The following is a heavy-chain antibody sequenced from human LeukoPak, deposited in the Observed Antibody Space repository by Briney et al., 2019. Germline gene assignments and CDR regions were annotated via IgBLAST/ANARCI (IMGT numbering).Heavy chain of an antibody. J-gene: IGHJ6*04. V-gene: IGHV1-18*04. CDR1: GYTFTIYG. D-gene: IGHD2-2*01. Sequence: GASVNLFCRASGYTFTIYGTIWVPHAPGQGREGMGWISAYNGNTNYAQKLQGRVSMTTETSTSTAYIELRSLRSDDTAVYYCARGSSCSSTSCPHPDYYYGMDVWGKGSTVTVSS. CDR2: ISAYNGNT. CDR3: ARGSSCSSTSCPHPDYYYGMDV.